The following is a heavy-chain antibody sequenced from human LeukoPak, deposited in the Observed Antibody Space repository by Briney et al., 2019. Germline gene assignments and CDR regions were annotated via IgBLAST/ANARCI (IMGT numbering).Heavy chain of an antibody. V-gene: IGHV3-21*01. CDR1: GFTLSSYE. Sequence: GGPLRLSCAASGFTLSSYEMNWVRQAPGKGLEWVSSISSSSSYIYYADSVKGRFTNSRDNAKNALYLQMNSLRAEDTAVYYCARVDFSGSYYFAFDYWGQGTLVTVSS. D-gene: IGHD3-10*01. J-gene: IGHJ4*02. CDR3: ARVDFSGSYYFAFDY. CDR2: ISSSSSYI.